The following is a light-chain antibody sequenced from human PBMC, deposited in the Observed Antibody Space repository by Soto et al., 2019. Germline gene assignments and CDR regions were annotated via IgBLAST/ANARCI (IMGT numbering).Light chain of an antibody. V-gene: IGKV3-20*01. J-gene: IGKJ4*01. CDR3: QQYGRSVT. CDR2: GAS. CDR1: QTVSSSY. Sequence: EIVLTQFPGTLSLSPGERATLSCRASQTVSSSYLVWYQQKPGQAPRLLIYGASSRATGIPDRFSGSGSGTDFTLTISRLEPEDFAVYFCQQYGRSVTFGGGTKVEIK.